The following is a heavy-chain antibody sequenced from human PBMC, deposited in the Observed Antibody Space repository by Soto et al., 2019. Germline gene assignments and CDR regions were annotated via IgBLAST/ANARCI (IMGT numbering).Heavy chain of an antibody. CDR2: ISYDGSNT. J-gene: IGHJ4*02. D-gene: IGHD6-19*01. CDR1: GFTFSSYG. V-gene: IGHV3-30*18. Sequence: QVQLVESGGGVVQPGRSLRLSCAASGFTFSSYGKHWVRQAPGKGLEWVAVISYDGSNTYYADSVKGRFTISRDNSKNTLYLQMNSLRAEDTAVYYCAKDGNVYSSGWYAPSLDYWGQGTLVTVSS. CDR3: AKDGNVYSSGWYAPSLDY.